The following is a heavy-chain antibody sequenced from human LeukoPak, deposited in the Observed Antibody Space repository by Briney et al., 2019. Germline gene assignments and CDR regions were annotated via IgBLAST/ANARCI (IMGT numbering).Heavy chain of an antibody. J-gene: IGHJ4*02. CDR1: GFTFSSYS. Sequence: GGSLRLSCAGFGFTFSSYSMNWVRQAPGKGLEWVSSISSSSSYIYYADSVKGRFTISRDNAKNSLYLQMNSLRAEDTAVYYCARDRPRSYDLWGQGTLVTVSS. V-gene: IGHV3-21*01. CDR3: ARDRPRSYDL. D-gene: IGHD5-12*01. CDR2: ISSSSSYI.